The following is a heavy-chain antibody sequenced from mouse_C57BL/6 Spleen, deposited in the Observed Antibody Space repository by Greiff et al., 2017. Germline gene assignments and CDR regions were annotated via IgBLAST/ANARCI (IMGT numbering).Heavy chain of an antibody. V-gene: IGHV1-18*01. CDR2: INPNNGGT. CDR3: ARKRWRRGAMDY. CDR1: GYTFTDYN. D-gene: IGHD2-3*01. Sequence: VQLQQSGPELVKPGASVKISCKASGYTFTDYNMDWVKQSHGKSLEWIGDINPNNGGTNYNQKFKGKATLTVDKSSSTAYMELRSLTSEDTAVYYCARKRWRRGAMDYWGQGTSVTVSS. J-gene: IGHJ4*01.